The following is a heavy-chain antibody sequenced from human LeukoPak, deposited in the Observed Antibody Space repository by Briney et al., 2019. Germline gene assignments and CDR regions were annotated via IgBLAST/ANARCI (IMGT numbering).Heavy chain of an antibody. CDR3: ARGRYDFWSGYFPFDP. J-gene: IGHJ5*02. D-gene: IGHD3-3*01. CDR2: INPNSGGT. V-gene: IGHV1-2*02. CDR1: GYTFTGYY. Sequence: ASVKVSCKASGYTFTGYYMHWVRQAPGQGLGWVGWINPNSGGTNYAQKFQGRVTMTRDTSISTAYMELSRLRSDDTAVYYCARGRYDFWSGYFPFDPWGQGTLVTVSS.